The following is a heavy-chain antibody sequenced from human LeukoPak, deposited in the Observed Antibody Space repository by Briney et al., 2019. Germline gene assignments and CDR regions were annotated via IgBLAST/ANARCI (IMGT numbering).Heavy chain of an antibody. J-gene: IGHJ4*02. D-gene: IGHD3-10*01. Sequence: PWDTLSLTCTVSGGSISSYYWSWIRQPPGKGLEWIGYIYYSGTTDYNPSLKSRVTISVDTSKNQFSLKLTSVTPADTAVYYCARVYYYGSGPRGFGYWGQGTLVAVSS. CDR2: IYYSGTT. CDR1: GGSISSYY. V-gene: IGHV4-59*07. CDR3: ARVYYYGSGPRGFGY.